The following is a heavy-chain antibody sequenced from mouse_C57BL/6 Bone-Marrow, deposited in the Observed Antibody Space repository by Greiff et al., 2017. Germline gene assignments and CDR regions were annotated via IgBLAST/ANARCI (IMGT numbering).Heavy chain of an antibody. D-gene: IGHD1-2*01. CDR1: GFSFNTYA. V-gene: IGHV10-1*01. CDR2: IRSKSNNYAT. J-gene: IGHJ1*03. Sequence: EVQLQESGGGLVQPKGSLKLSCAASGFSFNTYAMNWVRQAPGKGLEWVARIRSKSNNYATYYADSVKDRFTISRDDSESMLYLQMNNLKTEDTAMYYCVRHCGLRFDWYFDVWGTGTTVTVSS. CDR3: VRHCGLRFDWYFDV.